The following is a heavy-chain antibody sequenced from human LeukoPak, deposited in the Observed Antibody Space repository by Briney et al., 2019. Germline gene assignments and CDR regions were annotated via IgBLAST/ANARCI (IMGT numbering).Heavy chain of an antibody. Sequence: EASVKVSCKASGYTFTGYYMHWVRQAPGQGLEWMGWINPNSGGTNYAQKFQGRVTMTRDTSISTAYMELSRLSSDDTAVYYCARVHLTGDQNYWGQGTLVTVSS. J-gene: IGHJ4*02. CDR2: INPNSGGT. D-gene: IGHD7-27*01. CDR1: GYTFTGYY. CDR3: ARVHLTGDQNY. V-gene: IGHV1-2*02.